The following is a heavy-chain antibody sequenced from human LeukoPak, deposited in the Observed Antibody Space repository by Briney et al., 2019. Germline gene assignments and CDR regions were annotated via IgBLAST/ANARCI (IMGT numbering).Heavy chain of an antibody. Sequence: GGSLRLSCAAAGFTFSSYSMNWVRHAPGRGMEWVSSISSDSIYIYYADSVRGRFTISRDNAKSTLYLQMNSLRPEDTALYYCARVGDFWNGYTNHDAFDVWGQGTMVTVSS. V-gene: IGHV3-21*01. J-gene: IGHJ3*01. CDR3: ARVGDFWNGYTNHDAFDV. CDR1: GFTFSSYS. CDR2: ISSDSIYI. D-gene: IGHD3-3*01.